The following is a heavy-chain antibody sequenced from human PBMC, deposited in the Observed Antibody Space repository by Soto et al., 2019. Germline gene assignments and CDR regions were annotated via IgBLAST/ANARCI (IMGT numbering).Heavy chain of an antibody. J-gene: IGHJ4*02. V-gene: IGHV4-59*08. Sequence: SETLSLTCTVSGGSISSYYWSWIRQPPGKGLEWIGYIYYSGSTNYNPSLKSRVTISVDTSKNQFSLKLSSVTAADTAVYYCAGTRHSGVFVAVAGHIDYWGQGTLVTVSS. CDR1: GGSISSYY. CDR2: IYYSGST. CDR3: AGTRHSGVFVAVAGHIDY. D-gene: IGHD6-19*01.